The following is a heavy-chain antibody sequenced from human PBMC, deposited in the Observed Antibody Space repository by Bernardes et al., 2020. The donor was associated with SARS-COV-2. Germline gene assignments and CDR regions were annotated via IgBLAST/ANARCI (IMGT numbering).Heavy chain of an antibody. V-gene: IGHV4-34*01. CDR3: ARVARRVVVVPAANYYYYYYMDV. Sequence: SEPLSLTCAVYGGSFSDYYWSWIRQPPGKGLEWIGEINHSGSTNYNPSLKSRVTISVDTSKNQFSLKLSSVTAADTAVYYCARVARRVVVVPAANYYYYYYMDVWGKGTTVTVSS. D-gene: IGHD2-2*01. J-gene: IGHJ6*03. CDR2: INHSGST. CDR1: GGSFSDYY.